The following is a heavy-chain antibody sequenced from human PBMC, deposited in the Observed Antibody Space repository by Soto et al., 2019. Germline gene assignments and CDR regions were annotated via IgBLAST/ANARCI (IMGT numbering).Heavy chain of an antibody. D-gene: IGHD3-16*02. Sequence: QVQLVQSGAEVKKPGSSVKVSCKASGGTFSSYAISWVRQAPGQGLEWMGGIIPIFGTANYAQKFQGRATITADESTSTAYMELSSLRSEDTAVYYCARDSGPYDYVWGSYRPYYFDYWGQGTLVTVSS. CDR1: GGTFSSYA. V-gene: IGHV1-69*12. CDR2: IIPIFGTA. J-gene: IGHJ4*02. CDR3: ARDSGPYDYVWGSYRPYYFDY.